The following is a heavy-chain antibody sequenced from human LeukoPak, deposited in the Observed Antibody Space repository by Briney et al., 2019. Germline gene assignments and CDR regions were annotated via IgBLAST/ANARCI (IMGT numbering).Heavy chain of an antibody. V-gene: IGHV1-8*03. Sequence: ASVKVSCKASGYTFTSYDINWVRQATGQGLEWMGWMNPNSGYSGYAQKFQGRVTVTWNTSISTAYMELSSLRSEDTAVYDCARGQGGHWGQGTLVTVSS. CDR3: ARGQGGH. D-gene: IGHD3-16*01. CDR1: GYTFTSYD. CDR2: MNPNSGYS. J-gene: IGHJ1*01.